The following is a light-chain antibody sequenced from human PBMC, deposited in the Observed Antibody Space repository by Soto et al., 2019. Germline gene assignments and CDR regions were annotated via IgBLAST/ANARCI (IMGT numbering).Light chain of an antibody. Sequence: QPVLTQPPSVSGAPGQRVTISCTGSSSNIGAGYDVHWYQQLPGTAPKLLIYGNSNRPSGVPDRFSGSKSGTSASLAITGLQAEDEADYYCQPYDSSLSVYVFGTGTKLTVL. J-gene: IGLJ1*01. V-gene: IGLV1-40*01. CDR2: GNS. CDR1: SSNIGAGYD. CDR3: QPYDSSLSVYV.